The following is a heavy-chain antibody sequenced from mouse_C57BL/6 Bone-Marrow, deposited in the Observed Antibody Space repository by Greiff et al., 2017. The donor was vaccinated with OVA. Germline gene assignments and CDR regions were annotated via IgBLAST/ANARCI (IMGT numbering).Heavy chain of an antibody. Sequence: EVKVVESGGGLVQSGRSLRLSCATSGFTFSDFYMEWVRQAPGKGLEWIAASRNKANDYTTEYSASVKGRFIVSRDTSQSILYLQMNALRAEDTAIYYCARDYYGSSGGAMDYWGQGTSVTVSS. CDR3: ARDYYGSSGGAMDY. CDR2: SRNKANDYTT. D-gene: IGHD1-1*01. CDR1: GFTFSDFY. V-gene: IGHV7-1*01. J-gene: IGHJ4*01.